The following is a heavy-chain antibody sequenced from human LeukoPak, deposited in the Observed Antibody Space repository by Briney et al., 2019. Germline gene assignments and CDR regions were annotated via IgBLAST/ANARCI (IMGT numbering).Heavy chain of an antibody. CDR2: INHRGST. J-gene: IGHJ6*02. CDR3: ARGRRYCSSTSCSRSYYYYYGMDV. Sequence: PSETLSLTCAVHGGSFSGYYWSWIRQPPGKGLEWIGEINHRGSTNYNPSLKSRVTISVDTSKNQFSLKLSSVTAADTAVYYCARGRRYCSSTSCSRSYYYYYGMDVWGQGTTVTVSS. CDR1: GGSFSGYY. V-gene: IGHV4-34*01. D-gene: IGHD2-2*01.